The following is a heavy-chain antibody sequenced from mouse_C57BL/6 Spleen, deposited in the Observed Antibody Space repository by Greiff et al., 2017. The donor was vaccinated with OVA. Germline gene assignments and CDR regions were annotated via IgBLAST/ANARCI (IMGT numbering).Heavy chain of an antibody. J-gene: IGHJ2*01. V-gene: IGHV1-55*01. CDR1: GYTFTSYW. Sequence: VQLQQPGAELVKPGASVKMSCKASGYTFTSYWITWVKQRPGQGLEWIGDIYPGSGSTNYNEKFKSKATLTVDTSSSTAYMQLSSLTSEDSAVYYGARRGITTVVAPDYWGQGTTLTVSS. CDR3: ARRGITTVVAPDY. CDR2: IYPGSGST. D-gene: IGHD1-1*01.